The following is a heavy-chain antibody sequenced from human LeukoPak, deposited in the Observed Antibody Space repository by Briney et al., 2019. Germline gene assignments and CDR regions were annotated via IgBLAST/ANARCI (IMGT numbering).Heavy chain of an antibody. CDR2: IWYDGHNK. CDR1: GFNFSKYG. J-gene: IGHJ4*02. Sequence: PGGSLRLSCVASGFNFSKYGIHWVRQAPGKGLQWLAIIWYDGHNKYYADSVKGRFTISRDNSKNTLFLEMNDLKAEDTAVYYCAREWGLIAVAGGPGYWGQGTLVTVS. D-gene: IGHD2-21*01. CDR3: AREWGLIAVAGGPGY. V-gene: IGHV3-33*01.